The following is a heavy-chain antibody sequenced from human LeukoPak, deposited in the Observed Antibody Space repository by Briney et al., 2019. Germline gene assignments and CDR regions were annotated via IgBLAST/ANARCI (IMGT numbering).Heavy chain of an antibody. J-gene: IGHJ3*02. CDR2: ISRSSSYI. CDR3: ARLAVTGTGQSVDAFDI. D-gene: IGHD6-19*01. CDR1: GFTFSTYS. Sequence: GGSLRLSCAASGFTFSTYSMNWVRQAPGKGLEWVSSISRSSSYIYYAESVKGRFTISRDNAKNSLYLQMNSLRAEDTAVYYCARLAVTGTGQSVDAFDIWGQGTMVTVSS. V-gene: IGHV3-21*01.